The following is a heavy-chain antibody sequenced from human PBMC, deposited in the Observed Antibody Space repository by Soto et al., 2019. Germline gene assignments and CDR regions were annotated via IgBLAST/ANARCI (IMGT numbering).Heavy chain of an antibody. D-gene: IGHD3-3*01. J-gene: IGHJ5*02. V-gene: IGHV4-31*03. CDR3: ENLDFARGNWFDA. CDR2: IYYSGST. CDR1: GGSIATNGYY. Sequence: PSETLSLTCTVSGGSIATNGYYWSWIRQHPGKGLEWIGNIYYSGSTYYNPPLKSRVTISIDTSKNQFSLNLSSVTAADTAVYYCENLDFARGNWFDAWGQGTLVTVSS.